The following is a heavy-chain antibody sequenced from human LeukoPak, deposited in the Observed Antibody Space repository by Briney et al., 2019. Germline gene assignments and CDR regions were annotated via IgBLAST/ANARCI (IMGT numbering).Heavy chain of an antibody. CDR3: ASNYGSGNFYYYYGMDV. CDR1: GYTFTSYY. J-gene: IGHJ6*04. V-gene: IGHV1-3*01. CDR2: INAGNGNT. D-gene: IGHD3-10*01. Sequence: ASVKVSCKASGYTFTSYYMHWVRQAPGQGLEWMGWINAGNGNTKYSQKFQGRVTITRDTSASTAYMELSSLRSEDTAVYYCASNYGSGNFYYYYGMDVWGKGTTVTVSS.